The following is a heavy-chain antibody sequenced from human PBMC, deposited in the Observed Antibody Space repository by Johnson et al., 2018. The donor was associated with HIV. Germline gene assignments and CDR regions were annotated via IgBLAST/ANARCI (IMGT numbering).Heavy chain of an antibody. D-gene: IGHD2-15*01. CDR2: INWNGGST. V-gene: IGHV3-20*03. J-gene: IGHJ3*02. CDR3: ARDGEYCSGGSCSDAFDI. Sequence: SRFTFDDYAMHWVRQAPGKGLEWVSLINWNGGSTGYADSVKGRFTISRDNAKNSLYLQMNSLRAEDTALYYCARDGEYCSGGSCSDAFDIWGQGTMVTVSS. CDR1: RFTFDDYA.